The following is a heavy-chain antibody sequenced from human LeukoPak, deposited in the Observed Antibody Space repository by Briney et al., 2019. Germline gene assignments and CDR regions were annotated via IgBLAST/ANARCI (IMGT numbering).Heavy chain of an antibody. CDR2: ISYDGSNK. Sequence: GSLRLSCAASGFTFSSYAMHWVRQAPGKGLEWVAVISYDGSNKYYADSVKGRFTISRDNSKNTLYLQMNSLRAEDTAVYYCAKLKTTVTTGGDYWGQGTLVTVSS. CDR3: AKLKTTVTTGGDY. CDR1: GFTFSSYA. V-gene: IGHV3-30*01. J-gene: IGHJ4*02. D-gene: IGHD4-11*01.